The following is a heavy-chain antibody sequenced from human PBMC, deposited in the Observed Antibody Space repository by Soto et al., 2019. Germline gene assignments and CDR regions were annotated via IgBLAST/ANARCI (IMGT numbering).Heavy chain of an antibody. CDR1: GGSISSGGYY. CDR2: ISYSGST. D-gene: IGHD2-15*01. V-gene: IGHV4-61*08. J-gene: IGHJ5*02. Sequence: SSETLSLTCTVSGGSISSGGYYWSWIRQHPGTGLEWIGYISYSGSTYYNPSLKSRVTISVDTSKSQFSLKLSSVTAADTAVYYCASALYCSGGSCSFDPWGQGTLVTVSS. CDR3: ASALYCSGGSCSFDP.